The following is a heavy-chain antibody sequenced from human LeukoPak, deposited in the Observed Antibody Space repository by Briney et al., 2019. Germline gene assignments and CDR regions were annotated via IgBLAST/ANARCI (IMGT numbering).Heavy chain of an antibody. D-gene: IGHD2-21*02. CDR1: GYTFTSYY. CDR3: ARDLCGGDCYKGYYFDY. J-gene: IGHJ4*02. V-gene: IGHV1-46*01. CDR2: INPSGGST. Sequence: ASVKVSCKASGYTFTSYYMHRVRQAPGQGLEWMGIINPSGGSTSYAQKFQGRVTMTRDTSTSTVYMELSSLRSEDTAVYYCARDLCGGDCYKGYYFDYWGQGTLVTVSS.